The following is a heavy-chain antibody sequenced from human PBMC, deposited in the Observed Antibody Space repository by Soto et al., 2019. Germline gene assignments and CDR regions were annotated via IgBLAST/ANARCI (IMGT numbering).Heavy chain of an antibody. CDR1: GYTLTELS. D-gene: IGHD2-2*01. Sequence: GASVKVSCKVSGYTLTELSMHWVRQAPGKGLEWMGGFDPEDGETIYAQKFQGRVTMTEDTSTDTAYMELSSLRSEDTAVYYCATLGYCSSTSCPEVYYYYSMDVWGQGTTVTVSS. V-gene: IGHV1-24*01. CDR2: FDPEDGET. CDR3: ATLGYCSSTSCPEVYYYYSMDV. J-gene: IGHJ6*02.